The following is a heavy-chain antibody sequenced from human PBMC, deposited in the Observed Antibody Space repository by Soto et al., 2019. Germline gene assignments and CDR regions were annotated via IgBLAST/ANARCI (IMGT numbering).Heavy chain of an antibody. CDR2: INPNSGGT. CDR1: GYTFTGYY. J-gene: IGHJ6*02. CDR3: AREAITMVRGQYGMDV. V-gene: IGHV1-2*02. Sequence: QVQLVQSGAEVKKPGASVKVSCKASGYTFTGYYMHWVRQAPGQGLEWMGWINPNSGGTNYEQKFQGRVTMTRDTSISTAYMELSRLRSDDTAVYYCAREAITMVRGQYGMDVWGQGTTVTVSS. D-gene: IGHD3-10*01.